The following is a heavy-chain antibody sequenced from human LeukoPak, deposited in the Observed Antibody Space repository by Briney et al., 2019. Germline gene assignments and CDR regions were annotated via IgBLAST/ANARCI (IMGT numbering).Heavy chain of an antibody. Sequence: SETLSLTCTVSVGSIRSYYWSWIRQPPGKGLEWIGYIYYIGGTNYNPSLKSRVTISLDTSKNQFSLKLNSVTAADTAVYYCARRYDTSGRLDYWGQGTLVTVSS. D-gene: IGHD3-22*01. CDR1: VGSIRSYY. J-gene: IGHJ4*02. CDR2: IYYIGGT. CDR3: ARRYDTSGRLDY. V-gene: IGHV4-59*08.